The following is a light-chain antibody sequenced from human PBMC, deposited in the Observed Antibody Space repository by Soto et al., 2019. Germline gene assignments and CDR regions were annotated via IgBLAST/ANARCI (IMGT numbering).Light chain of an antibody. CDR1: SSDVGGYNY. CDR2: DVS. J-gene: IGLJ3*02. V-gene: IGLV2-14*03. CDR3: SSYTGSGSDDRV. Sequence: QSALTQPASVSGSPGQSIAISCTGTSSDVGGYNYVSWYQQHPGKPPKLLIYDVSNRPSGVSNRFSGSKSGDTASLTISGLQAEDEADYYCSSYTGSGSDDRVFGGGTKLTVL.